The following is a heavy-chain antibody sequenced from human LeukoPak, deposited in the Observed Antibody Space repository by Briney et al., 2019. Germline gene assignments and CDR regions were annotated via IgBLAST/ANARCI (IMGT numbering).Heavy chain of an antibody. Sequence: GGSLRLSCAASGFTFDDYTMHWFRKARGRGLEGFSLISWVGGTTYYADSVKGRFTISRDNSKNSLYLQMNSLRTEDTALYYCAKDIAYYDFWSGQSSGYYYGMDVWGQGTTVTVSS. J-gene: IGHJ6*02. CDR2: ISWVGGTT. CDR3: AKDIAYYDFWSGQSSGYYYGMDV. CDR1: GFTFDDYT. D-gene: IGHD3-3*01. V-gene: IGHV3-43*01.